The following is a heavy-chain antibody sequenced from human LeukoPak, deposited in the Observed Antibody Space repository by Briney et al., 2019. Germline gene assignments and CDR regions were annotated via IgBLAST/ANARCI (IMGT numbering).Heavy chain of an antibody. CDR3: ARGQPLYSSGWYVNY. J-gene: IGHJ4*02. CDR2: INQSGST. Sequence: SETLSLTCAVYGGSFSGSYWSWIRQPPGKGLEWIGEINQSGSTNYNPSLKSRVTISVDTSKNKFSLKLSSVTAADTAVYYCARGQPLYSSGWYVNYWGQGTLVTVSS. V-gene: IGHV4-34*01. CDR1: GGSFSGSY. D-gene: IGHD6-19*01.